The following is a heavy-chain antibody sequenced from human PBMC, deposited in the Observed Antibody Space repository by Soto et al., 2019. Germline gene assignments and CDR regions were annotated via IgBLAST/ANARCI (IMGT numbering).Heavy chain of an antibody. CDR2: IWYDGSNK. Sequence: PGGSLRLSCAASGFILSTYGMPLVRQSPGKGLEWVAVIWYDGSNKYYADSVKGRFTISRDNSKTTLYLQMNSLRAEDTAVYYCARDYSGSKDFWGQGMLVTVSS. V-gene: IGHV3-33*01. CDR3: ARDYSGSKDF. CDR1: GFILSTYG. D-gene: IGHD6-19*01. J-gene: IGHJ4*02.